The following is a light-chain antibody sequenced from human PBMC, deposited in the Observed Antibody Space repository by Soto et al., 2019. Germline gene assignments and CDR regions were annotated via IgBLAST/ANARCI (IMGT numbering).Light chain of an antibody. J-gene: IGLJ1*01. CDR3: GTRDGRLSGYV. Sequence: SYELTQPHSVSVATAQMARITCGGNSIGSQAVDWSQQKPGQDPVLVIYSDSIRPSGIPERFSGSKSGTSATLGITGLQTGDEADYYCGTRDGRLSGYVFGTGTKVTVL. CDR1: SIGSQA. V-gene: IGLV3-12*02. CDR2: SDS.